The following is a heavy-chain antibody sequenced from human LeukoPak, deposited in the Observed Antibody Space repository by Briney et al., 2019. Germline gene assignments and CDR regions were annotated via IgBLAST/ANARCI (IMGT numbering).Heavy chain of an antibody. D-gene: IGHD3-9*01. CDR3: ARHPVLRYFDWYHGTEEGGAFDI. CDR2: IYYSGST. CDR1: GGSISSSSYY. V-gene: IGHV4-39*01. J-gene: IGHJ3*02. Sequence: SETLSLTCTVSGGSISSSSYYWGWIRQPPGKGLEWIGSIYYSGSTYYNPSLKSRVTISVDTSKNQFSLKLSSVTAADTAVYYCARHPVLRYFDWYHGTEEGGAFDIWGQGTMVTVSS.